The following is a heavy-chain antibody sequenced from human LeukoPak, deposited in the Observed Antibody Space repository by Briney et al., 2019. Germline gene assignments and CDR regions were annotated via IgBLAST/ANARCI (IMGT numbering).Heavy chain of an antibody. Sequence: GGSLRLSCAASGFTFSSYDMHWVRQVKGKGLEGVSTIGAAGDSYYPGSVKGRFTISRENARNSLYLQLNSLRAGDTAVYYCARGKGSWYYFDSWGQGTLVTVSS. J-gene: IGHJ4*02. CDR1: GFTFSSYD. CDR3: ARGKGSWYYFDS. V-gene: IGHV3-13*01. CDR2: IGAAGDS. D-gene: IGHD6-13*01.